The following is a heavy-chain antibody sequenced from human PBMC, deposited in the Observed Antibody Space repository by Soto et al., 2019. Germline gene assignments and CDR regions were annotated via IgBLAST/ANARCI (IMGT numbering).Heavy chain of an antibody. V-gene: IGHV3-21*01. J-gene: IGHJ4*02. D-gene: IGHD5-12*01. CDR1: GFTFSRYS. Sequence: EVQLVESGGGLVKPGGSLRLSCAASGFTFSRYSMNWVRQAPGKGLEWVSSISSSSSYIYYAASVKGRFTISRDNAKNALYLQMNSLRAEDTAVYYCGSAVSKCLGYDFGYWGQGTLVTVSS. CDR3: GSAVSKCLGYDFGY. CDR2: ISSSSSYI.